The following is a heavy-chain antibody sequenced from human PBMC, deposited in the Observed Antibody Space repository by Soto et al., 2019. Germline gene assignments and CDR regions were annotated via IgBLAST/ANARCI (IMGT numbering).Heavy chain of an antibody. CDR3: TRDADNTASDRPNNGLDV. J-gene: IGHJ6*02. V-gene: IGHV4-59*01. CDR1: ADSFSDYS. CDR2: VHYSGNT. D-gene: IGHD1-20*01. Sequence: QVQLKESGPGLVKPSETLSLNCTISADSFSDYSWTWIRQIPGKGLEWIGFVHYSGNTNYNPSLKRRVTIALSASKNRCSLKLNSVTAADTTIYYCTRDADNTASDRPNNGLDVWGRWTTVIVSS.